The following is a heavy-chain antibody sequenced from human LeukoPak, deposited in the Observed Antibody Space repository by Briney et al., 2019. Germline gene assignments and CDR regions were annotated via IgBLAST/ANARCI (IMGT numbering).Heavy chain of an antibody. D-gene: IGHD6-19*01. CDR2: INRDGSER. J-gene: IGHJ4*02. CDR1: GFTFSNYW. CDR3: ARTGYSSGWLDY. Sequence: GGSLRLSCAASGFTFSNYWMTWVRQAPGKGLEWVANINRDGSERYYVDSVKGRFTISRDDAKSSLYLQMNSLRAEDTAVYYCARTGYSSGWLDYWGQGTLVTVSS. V-gene: IGHV3-7*03.